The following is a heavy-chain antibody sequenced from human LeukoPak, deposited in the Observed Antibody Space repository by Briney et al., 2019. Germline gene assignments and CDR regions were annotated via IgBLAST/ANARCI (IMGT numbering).Heavy chain of an antibody. CDR1: GGTFSSYA. Sequence: GASVKVSCKASGGTFSSYAISWVRQAPGQGLEWMGGIIPIFGTANYAQKFQGRVTITADESTSTAYMELSSLRSEDTAVYYCARDPSIAIFGVASSIEAFDIWGQGTMVTVSS. CDR3: ARDPSIAIFGVASSIEAFDI. V-gene: IGHV1-69*13. CDR2: IIPIFGTA. D-gene: IGHD3-3*01. J-gene: IGHJ3*02.